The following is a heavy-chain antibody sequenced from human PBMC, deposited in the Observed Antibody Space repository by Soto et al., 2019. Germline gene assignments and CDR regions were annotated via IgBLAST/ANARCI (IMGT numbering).Heavy chain of an antibody. V-gene: IGHV1-3*01. Sequence: QVQLVQSGAEVKKPGASVKVSCKASGYTFTSYAMHWVRQAPGQRLEWMGWINAGNGNTKYSQKFQGRVTITRDTSASTAYMELSSLRSEDTAVYYCPRDSVAGTRPYNWFDPWGQRTLVTVSS. D-gene: IGHD6-19*01. J-gene: IGHJ5*02. CDR1: GYTFTSYA. CDR2: INAGNGNT. CDR3: PRDSVAGTRPYNWFDP.